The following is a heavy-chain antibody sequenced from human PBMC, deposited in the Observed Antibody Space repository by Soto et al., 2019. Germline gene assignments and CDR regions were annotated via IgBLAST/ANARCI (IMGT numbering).Heavy chain of an antibody. D-gene: IGHD3-10*01. J-gene: IGHJ6*02. CDR1: GFTFSNAW. CDR3: TTEGLIPMVRGAFDYYGMDV. V-gene: IGHV3-15*01. CDR2: IKSKTDGGTT. Sequence: EVQLVESGGGLVKPGGSLRLSCAASGFTFSNAWMSWVRQAPGKGLEWVGRIKSKTDGGTTDYAAPVKGRFTISRDDSKNTLYLQMNSLKTEDTAVYYCTTEGLIPMVRGAFDYYGMDVWGQGTTVTVSS.